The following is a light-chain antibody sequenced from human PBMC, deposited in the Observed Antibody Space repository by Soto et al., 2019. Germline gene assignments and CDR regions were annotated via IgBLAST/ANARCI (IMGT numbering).Light chain of an antibody. Sequence: QSALTQPRSVSGSPGQSVTISCTGTSSDVGGYNYVSWYQQHPGKAPKLMIYDVSQRPSGVPDRFSGSKSGNTASLTISGLQAEDEADYYCCLYAGSSVVFGGGTKLTVL. CDR3: CLYAGSSVV. CDR1: SSDVGGYNY. J-gene: IGLJ2*01. V-gene: IGLV2-11*01. CDR2: DVS.